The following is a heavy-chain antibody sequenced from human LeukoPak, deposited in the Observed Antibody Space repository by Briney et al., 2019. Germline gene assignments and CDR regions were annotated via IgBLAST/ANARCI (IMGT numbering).Heavy chain of an antibody. Sequence: GGSLRLSCAASGFTFSSYWMSWVRQAPGKGLEWVANIKQDGSEKYYVDSVKGRFTISRDNAKNSQYLQMNSLRAEDTAVYYCARDLRGSSTSCFDYWGQGTLVAVSS. V-gene: IGHV3-7*01. CDR1: GFTFSSYW. J-gene: IGHJ4*02. CDR2: IKQDGSEK. CDR3: ARDLRGSSTSCFDY. D-gene: IGHD2-2*01.